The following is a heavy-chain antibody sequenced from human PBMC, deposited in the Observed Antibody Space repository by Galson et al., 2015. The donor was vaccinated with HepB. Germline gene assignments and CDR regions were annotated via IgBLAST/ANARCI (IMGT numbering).Heavy chain of an antibody. D-gene: IGHD3-16*01. CDR1: GGSVSSGNYY. J-gene: IGHJ5*02. V-gene: IGHV4-61*01. CDR3: ARREIYDGWFDP. Sequence: SETLSLTCTVSGGSVSSGNYYWSWIRQPPGKGLDWIGYIYYSGSTNYNPSLKSRVTISVDTSKNQFSLKVTSVTAADTAVYYWARREIYDGWFDPWGQGTLVTVSS. CDR2: IYYSGST.